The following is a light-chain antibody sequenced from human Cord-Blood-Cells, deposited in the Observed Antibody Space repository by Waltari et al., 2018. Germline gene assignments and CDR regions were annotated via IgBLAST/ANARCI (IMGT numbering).Light chain of an antibody. CDR3: CSYAGSSTFVV. V-gene: IGLV2-23*03. CDR1: SRDVGSYNL. J-gene: IGLJ2*01. CDR2: ECS. Sequence: QSALTQPASVSGSPGQSITISCTGTSRDVGSYNLVSWYQQHPGKAPKLMIYECSKRPSGVSKRFSGSKSGNTASLTISGLQAEDEADYYCCSYAGSSTFVVFGGGTKLTVL.